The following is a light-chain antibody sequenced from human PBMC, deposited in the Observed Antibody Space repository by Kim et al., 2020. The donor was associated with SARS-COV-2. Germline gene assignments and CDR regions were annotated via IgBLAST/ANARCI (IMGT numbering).Light chain of an antibody. CDR2: DAS. Sequence: SLSPGERATLSCRASQSVSSYLAWYQLKPGQAPRLLIYDASNRATGIPARFSGSGSGTDFTLTISSLEPEDFAVYYCQQRSNWPTFGQGTKVDIK. CDR1: QSVSSY. V-gene: IGKV3-11*01. CDR3: QQRSNWPT. J-gene: IGKJ1*01.